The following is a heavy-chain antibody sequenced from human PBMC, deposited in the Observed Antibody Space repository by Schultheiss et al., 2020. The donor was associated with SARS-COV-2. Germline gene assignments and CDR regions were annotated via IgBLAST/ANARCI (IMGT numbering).Heavy chain of an antibody. CDR2: IYPGDSDT. CDR1: GYSFTSYW. Sequence: GESLKISCKGSGYSFTSYWISWVRQMPGKGLEWMGIIYPGDSDTRYSPSFQGQVTISADKSISTAYLQWSRLKASDTAMYYCARHAKTYYDILTGYLFDYWGQGTLVTVSS. J-gene: IGHJ4*02. V-gene: IGHV5-51*01. CDR3: ARHAKTYYDILTGYLFDY. D-gene: IGHD3-9*01.